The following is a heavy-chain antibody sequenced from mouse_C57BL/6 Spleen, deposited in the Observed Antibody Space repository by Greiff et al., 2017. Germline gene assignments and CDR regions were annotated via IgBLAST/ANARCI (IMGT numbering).Heavy chain of an antibody. V-gene: IGHV3-6*01. Sequence: EVKLMESGPGLVKPSQSLSLTCSVTGYSITSGYYWNWIRQFPGNKLEWMGYISYDGSNNYNPSLKNRISITRDPSKNQFFLKLNSVTTEDTATYYCARDLEITTVVGGYFDYWGQGTTLTVSS. D-gene: IGHD1-1*01. J-gene: IGHJ2*01. CDR3: ARDLEITTVVGGYFDY. CDR2: ISYDGSN. CDR1: GYSITSGYY.